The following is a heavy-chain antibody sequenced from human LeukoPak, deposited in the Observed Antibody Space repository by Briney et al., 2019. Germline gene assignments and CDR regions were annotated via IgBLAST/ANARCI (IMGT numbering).Heavy chain of an antibody. D-gene: IGHD3-3*01. J-gene: IGHJ3*02. V-gene: IGHV1-2*02. Sequence: ASVKVSCKASGYTFTGYYMHWVRQAPGQGLEWMGWINPNSGGTNYAQKFQGRVTMARDTSISTAYMELTRLRSDDTAVYYCARGSRTILGAFDIWGQGTMVTVSS. CDR2: INPNSGGT. CDR3: ARGSRTILGAFDI. CDR1: GYTFTGYY.